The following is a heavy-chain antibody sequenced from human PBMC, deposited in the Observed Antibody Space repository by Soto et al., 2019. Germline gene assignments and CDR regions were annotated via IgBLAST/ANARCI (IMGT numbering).Heavy chain of an antibody. CDR3: ARDFERCTGRWFDP. D-gene: IGHD2-8*01. V-gene: IGHV4-34*01. J-gene: IGHJ5*02. Sequence: QVQLQQWGPGLLKPSETLSLTCAVSGGSFSGYYWSWIRQPPGKGLEWIGEINHSGSTNYNPSLNRRVTISVDTSKHQFSLELSSVTAAGTAVYYCARDFERCTGRWFDPWGQGTLVTVCS. CDR2: INHSGST. CDR1: GGSFSGYY.